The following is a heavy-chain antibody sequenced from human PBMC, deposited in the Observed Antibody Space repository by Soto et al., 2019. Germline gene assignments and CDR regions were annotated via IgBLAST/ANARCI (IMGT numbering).Heavy chain of an antibody. Sequence: TLSLTCNVSGGSISSGDYYWSWIRQPPGKGLEWIGYIYYSGSTYYNSSLKSRLTISVDTSKNQFSLKLSSVTAADTAVYYCARVGSSIATRPFDYWGQGTLVTVSS. V-gene: IGHV4-30-4*01. CDR2: IYYSGST. D-gene: IGHD6-6*01. CDR3: ARVGSSIATRPFDY. CDR1: GGSISSGDYY. J-gene: IGHJ4*02.